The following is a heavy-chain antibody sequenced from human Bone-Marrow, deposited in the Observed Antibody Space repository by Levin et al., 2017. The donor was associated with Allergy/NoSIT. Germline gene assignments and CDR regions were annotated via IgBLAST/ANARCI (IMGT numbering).Heavy chain of an antibody. D-gene: IGHD3-9*01. J-gene: IGHJ6*02. CDR3: ARREYFDWLIGEYYYYGMDV. CDR1: GFTFSSYW. V-gene: IGHV3-7*01. Sequence: PGGSLRLSCAASGFTFSSYWMSWVRQAPGKGLEWVANIKQDGSEKYYVDSVKGRFTISRDNAKNSLYLQMNSLRAEDTAVYYCARREYFDWLIGEYYYYGMDVWGQGTTVTVSS. CDR2: IKQDGSEK.